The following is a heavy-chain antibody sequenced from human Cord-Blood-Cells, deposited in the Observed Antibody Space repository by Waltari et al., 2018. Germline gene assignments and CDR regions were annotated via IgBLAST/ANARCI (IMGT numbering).Heavy chain of an antibody. Sequence: QVHLVQSGAEVKKPGSSVKVSCKASWGTFSSYAISWVRQAPGQGVEWMGRLRPILGITKYARKFQGRVTITADQSTRTAYMELGSLRSEDTAVYYCARDGIAAAGRGWYFDLWGSGTLVTVSS. CDR3: ARDGIAAAGRGWYFDL. CDR2: LRPILGIT. D-gene: IGHD6-13*01. J-gene: IGHJ2*01. CDR1: WGTFSSYA. V-gene: IGHV1-69*09.